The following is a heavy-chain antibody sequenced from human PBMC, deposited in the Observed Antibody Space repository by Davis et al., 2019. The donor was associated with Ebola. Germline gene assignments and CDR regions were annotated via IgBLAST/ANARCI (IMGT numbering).Heavy chain of an antibody. CDR3: ARRGGYAYSLVDY. Sequence: GESLKISCKGSGYSFTSYWINWVRQMPGKGLEWMGRIDPSDSYTNYSPSFQGHVTISADKSISTAYLQWTSLKASDTAMYYCARRGGYAYSLVDYWGQGTLVTVSS. CDR1: GYSFTSYW. CDR2: IDPSDSYT. J-gene: IGHJ4*02. V-gene: IGHV5-10-1*01. D-gene: IGHD5-12*01.